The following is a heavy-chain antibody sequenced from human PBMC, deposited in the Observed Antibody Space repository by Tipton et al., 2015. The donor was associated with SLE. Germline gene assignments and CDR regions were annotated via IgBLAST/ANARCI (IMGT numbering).Heavy chain of an antibody. CDR2: IFYSGST. V-gene: IGHV4-59*01. Sequence: TLSLTCTVSGGSISNYYWNWIRQPPGKGLEWIGYIFYSGSTNYNPSLKSRVTISVDTSKNQFSLKLSSVTAADTAVYYCARDRPGSYYYYYYMDVWGKGTTVTVSS. D-gene: IGHD3-10*01. CDR3: ARDRPGSYYYYYYMDV. J-gene: IGHJ6*03. CDR1: GGSISNYY.